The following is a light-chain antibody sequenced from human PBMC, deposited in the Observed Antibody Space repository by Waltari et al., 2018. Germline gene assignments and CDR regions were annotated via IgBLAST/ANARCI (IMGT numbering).Light chain of an antibody. CDR3: SSYTTSSAPGV. V-gene: IGLV2-14*01. CDR1: DRHVGSYDF. CDR2: EVS. Sequence: QSALTQPASVSGSHGPSITISCPGTDRHVGSYDFVSWYQQHPGKAPPLIIYEVSNRPSGISNRFSASKSGNTASLTISGLQAEDEADYYCSSYTTSSAPGVFGTGTRVTVL. J-gene: IGLJ1*01.